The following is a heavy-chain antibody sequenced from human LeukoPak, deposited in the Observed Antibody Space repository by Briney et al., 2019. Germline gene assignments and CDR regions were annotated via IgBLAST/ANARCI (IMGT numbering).Heavy chain of an antibody. CDR1: GGTLNSYA. J-gene: IGHJ5*01. Sequence: SVKVSCKASGGTLNSYAFSWVRQAPGQGLEWMGGIIPILGTTNYAQKFSGRVTITADESTSTAYMELSSLRSEDTAVYHCARSGGYYDFWSGYYYNWFDSWGQGTLVTVSS. CDR3: ARSGGYYDFWSGYYYNWFDS. CDR2: IIPILGTT. D-gene: IGHD3-3*01. V-gene: IGHV1-69*13.